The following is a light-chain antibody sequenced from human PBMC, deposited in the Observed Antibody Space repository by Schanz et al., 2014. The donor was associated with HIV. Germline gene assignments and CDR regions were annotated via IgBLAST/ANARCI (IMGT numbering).Light chain of an antibody. V-gene: IGKV1-5*03. Sequence: DIQMTQSPPTLSASVGDRVTITCRASQYISSWLAWYQQKPGKAPKLLIYKSSSLQSGVPSRFSGSGSGTDFTLTINGLEPEDFAVYYCHLYGRSFGPGTKVDIK. CDR2: KSS. CDR1: QYISSW. J-gene: IGKJ3*01. CDR3: HLYGRS.